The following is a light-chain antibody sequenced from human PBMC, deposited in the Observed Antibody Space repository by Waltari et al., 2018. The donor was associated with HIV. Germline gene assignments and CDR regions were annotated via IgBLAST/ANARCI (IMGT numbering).Light chain of an antibody. J-gene: IGLJ3*02. Sequence: NFMLTQPHSVSESPGKTVTISCIRSSGIIARNYVHWYQQRPGSAPTTVLYEDNQRSSGVPDRFSGSIDSSSNSASLTISGLKTEDEADYYCQSYDSSYWVVGGGTKLAVL. CDR3: QSYDSSYWV. CDR1: SGIIARNY. V-gene: IGLV6-57*03. CDR2: EDN.